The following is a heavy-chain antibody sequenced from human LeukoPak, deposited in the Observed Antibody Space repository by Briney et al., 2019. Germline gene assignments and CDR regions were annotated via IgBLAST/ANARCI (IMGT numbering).Heavy chain of an antibody. V-gene: IGHV1-2*02. CDR3: ARDKPREGLAAAFDY. J-gene: IGHJ4*02. CDR2: INPNSGGT. D-gene: IGHD6-13*01. CDR1: GGTFSSYD. Sequence: ASVKVSCKASGGTFSSYDINWVRQAPGQGLEWMGWINPNSGGTNYAQKFQGRVTMTRDTSISTAYMELSRLRSDDTAVYYCARDKPREGLAAAFDYWGQGTLVTVSS.